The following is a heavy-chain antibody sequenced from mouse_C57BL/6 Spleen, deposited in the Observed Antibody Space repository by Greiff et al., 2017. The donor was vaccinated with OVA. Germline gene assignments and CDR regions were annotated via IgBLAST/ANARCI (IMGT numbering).Heavy chain of an antibody. CDR3: AGPFIGGFAY. CDR1: GYTFTDYY. CDR2: INPNNGGT. D-gene: IGHD2-14*01. Sequence: EVQLQQSGPELVKPGASVKISCKASGYTFTDYYMNWVKQSHGKSLEWIGDINPNNGGTSYNQKFKGKATLTVDKSSSTAYMELRSLTSEDSAVYYCAGPFIGGFAYWGQGTLVTVSA. V-gene: IGHV1-26*01. J-gene: IGHJ3*01.